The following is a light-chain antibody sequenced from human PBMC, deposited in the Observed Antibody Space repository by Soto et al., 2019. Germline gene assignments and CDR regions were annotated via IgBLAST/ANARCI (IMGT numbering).Light chain of an antibody. Sequence: QRRVVTESSAQSATIPYTETSSDVGGYNYVSWYQQHPGKAPKLIIYDVSKRPSGVPDRFSGSKSGNTASLTISGLQAEDEADYYCCSYAGSPYVFGPGTKVTVL. CDR2: DVS. CDR3: CSYAGSPYV. J-gene: IGLJ1*01. CDR1: SSDVGGYNY. V-gene: IGLV2-11*01.